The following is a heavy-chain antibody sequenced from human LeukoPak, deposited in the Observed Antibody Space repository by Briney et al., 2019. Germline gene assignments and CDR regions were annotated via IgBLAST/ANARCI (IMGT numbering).Heavy chain of an antibody. V-gene: IGHV5-51*01. CDR2: IYPGDSDT. CDR3: ARHHLATDYDILTGPLDY. J-gene: IGHJ4*02. CDR1: GYSFTSYW. Sequence: GESLKISCKGSGYSFTSYWIGWVRQMPGKGLEWMGIIYPGDSDTRYSPSSQGQVTISADKSISTAYLQWSSLKASDTAMYYCARHHLATDYDILTGPLDYWGQGTLVTVSS. D-gene: IGHD3-9*01.